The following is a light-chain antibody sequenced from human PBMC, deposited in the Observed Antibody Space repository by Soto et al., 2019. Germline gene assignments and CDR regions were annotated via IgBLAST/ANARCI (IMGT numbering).Light chain of an antibody. J-gene: IGKJ4*01. CDR1: QSVSTK. CDR2: GAS. CDR3: QQYNNWPPVT. V-gene: IGKV3-15*01. Sequence: EIVMTHSPATLSVSPGERATLSCRASQSVSTKLAWYQQKPGQAPRLLIYGASTRATGIPARFSGSGSGTEFTLTISSLQSEDFAVYYCQQYNNWPPVTFGGGTKVEIK.